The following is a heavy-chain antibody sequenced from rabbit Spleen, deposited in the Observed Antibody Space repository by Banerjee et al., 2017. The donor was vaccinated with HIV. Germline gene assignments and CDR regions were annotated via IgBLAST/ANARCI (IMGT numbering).Heavy chain of an antibody. D-gene: IGHD8-1*01. Sequence: EESGGDLVKPDGSLTLTCTASGLSFSNSYWIFWVRQAPGKGLEWIASIYTGSGATYYANWAKGRFTVSKTSSTTVDLKMTSLTAADTATYFCARDTGSSFSSYGMDLWGQGTLVTVS. CDR1: GLSFSNSYW. CDR3: ARDTGSSFSSYGMDL. CDR2: IYTGSGAT. J-gene: IGHJ6*01. V-gene: IGHV1S45*01.